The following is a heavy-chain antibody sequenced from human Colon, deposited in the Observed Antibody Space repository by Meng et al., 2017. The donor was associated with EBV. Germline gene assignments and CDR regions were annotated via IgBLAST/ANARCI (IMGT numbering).Heavy chain of an antibody. J-gene: IGHJ5*02. CDR2: IHSSGRT. Sequence: QRQLAQSGPGLVKPSHTLSLTCTVSGGSLSSGGYYGSWIRQHPGKGLEWIGYIHSSGRTYYTPSLRSRLTISVDTSKNQFSLKLSSVTAADTAVYYCARASYGSGSPLGESWFDPWGQGTLVTVSS. CDR1: GGSLSSGGYY. D-gene: IGHD3-10*01. V-gene: IGHV4-31*03. CDR3: ARASYGSGSPLGESWFDP.